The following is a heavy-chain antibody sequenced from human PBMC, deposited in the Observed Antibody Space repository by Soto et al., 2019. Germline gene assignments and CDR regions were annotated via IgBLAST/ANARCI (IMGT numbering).Heavy chain of an antibody. Sequence: ASVKVSCKASGYTFTSYDINWVRQATGQGLEWMGWMNPNSGNTGYAQKFQGRVTMTRNTSISTAYMELSSLRSEDTAVYYCASNGGEQWPVDAFDIWGQGTMVTVSS. CDR3: ASNGGEQWPVDAFDI. CDR1: GYTFTSYD. V-gene: IGHV1-8*01. J-gene: IGHJ3*02. CDR2: MNPNSGNT. D-gene: IGHD6-19*01.